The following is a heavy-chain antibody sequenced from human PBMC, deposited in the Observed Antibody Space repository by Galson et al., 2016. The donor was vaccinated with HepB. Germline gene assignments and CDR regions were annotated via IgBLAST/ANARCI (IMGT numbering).Heavy chain of an antibody. Sequence: SLRLSCAVSGFSLSDYAMNWVRQAAGKGPEWVAHVGGGGVATYYADSVKGRFTGSRDDSSNMLYLQMSSLRVDDTAVYFCAKDAVAYNGIFDPFDLWGQGTVVIVSS. CDR2: VGGGGVAT. J-gene: IGHJ3*01. CDR3: AKDAVAYNGIFDPFDL. D-gene: IGHD6-19*01. V-gene: IGHV3-23*01. CDR1: GFSLSDYA.